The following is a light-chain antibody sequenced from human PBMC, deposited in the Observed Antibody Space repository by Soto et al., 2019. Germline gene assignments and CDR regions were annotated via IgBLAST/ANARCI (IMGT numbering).Light chain of an antibody. CDR2: RAS. V-gene: IGKV1-5*03. CDR1: QSISSW. Sequence: DIQMTQSPSTLSASVGDSVTITCRASQSISSWSAWYQQKPGKAPKLLIYRASSLQSGVPSRFSGSGSGTEFTLTISSLQPDDFATYYCQQYNSYPWTFGQGTKVDIK. CDR3: QQYNSYPWT. J-gene: IGKJ1*01.